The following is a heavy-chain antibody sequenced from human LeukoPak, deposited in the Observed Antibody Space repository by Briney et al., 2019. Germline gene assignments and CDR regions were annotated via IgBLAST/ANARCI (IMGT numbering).Heavy chain of an antibody. CDR3: ARHVTGEPFDY. CDR1: EYSFTGYW. V-gene: IGHV5-51*01. Sequence: GESLKISCKGSEYSFTGYWIGWVRQMPGKGLEWMGIIYPGDSDTKYSPPFQGQVTISADKSISTAYLQWSSLKASDTAMYYCARHVTGEPFDYWGQGTLVTVSS. CDR2: IYPGDSDT. D-gene: IGHD7-27*01. J-gene: IGHJ4*02.